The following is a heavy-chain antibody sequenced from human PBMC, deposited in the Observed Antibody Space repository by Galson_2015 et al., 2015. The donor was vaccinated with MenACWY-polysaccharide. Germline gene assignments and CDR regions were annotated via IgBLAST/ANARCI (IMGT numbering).Heavy chain of an antibody. D-gene: IGHD6-13*01. J-gene: IGHJ1*01. CDR1: NITLRRSA. Sequence: SLRLSCAVSNITLRRSAMSWVRQPPGKGLEWVSTIGGSGDGRYYADSVRGSFTLSRDYSQNTLSLAMNSLRAEDTAIYYCAKDAIAGIVLTPLRIPLQRWGQGTLVAVSS. CDR3: AKDAIAGIVLTPLRIPLQR. V-gene: IGHV3-23*01. CDR2: IGGSGDGR.